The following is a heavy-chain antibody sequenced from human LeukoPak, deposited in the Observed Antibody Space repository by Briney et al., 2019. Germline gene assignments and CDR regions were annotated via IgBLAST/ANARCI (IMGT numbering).Heavy chain of an antibody. CDR1: GVSISSSSYY. D-gene: IGHD6-19*01. J-gene: IGHJ5*02. Sequence: SETLSLTGTVSGVSISSSSYYWGWIRQPPGKGLEWIGSIYYSGSTYYNPSLKSRVTISVDTSKNQFSLKLSSVTAADTAVYYCARDEGGSSAYNWFDPWGQGTLVTVSS. V-gene: IGHV4-39*02. CDR3: ARDEGGSSAYNWFDP. CDR2: IYYSGST.